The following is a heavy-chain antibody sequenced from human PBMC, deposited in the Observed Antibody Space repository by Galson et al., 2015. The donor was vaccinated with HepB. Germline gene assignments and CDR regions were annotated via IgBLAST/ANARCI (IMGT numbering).Heavy chain of an antibody. V-gene: IGHV2-5*02. Sequence: PALVTPTQTLTLTCTFSGFSLNTSGVGVGWIRQPPGKALEWLALIYWADDKGHSPSLKNRLTITKDTSRNQVVLTMTDMDPVDTATYYCAHYGYSPLVTFFDFWGQGARVTVSS. CDR2: IYWADDK. J-gene: IGHJ4*02. D-gene: IGHD5-18*01. CDR3: AHYGYSPLVTFFDF. CDR1: GFSLNTSGVG.